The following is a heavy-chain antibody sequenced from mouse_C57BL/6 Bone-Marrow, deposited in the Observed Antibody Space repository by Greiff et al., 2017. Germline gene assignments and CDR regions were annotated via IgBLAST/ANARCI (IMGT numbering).Heavy chain of an antibody. CDR2: IDPSDSET. CDR1: GYTFTSYW. CDR3: ARDYYGSSYWYFDV. D-gene: IGHD1-1*01. J-gene: IGHJ1*03. V-gene: IGHV1-52*01. Sequence: QVQLQQPGAELVRPGSSVKLSCKASGYTFTSYWMHWVKQRPIQGLEWIGNIDPSDSETHYNQKFKVKATLTVDKSSSTAYMQLSSLTSEDSAVYYCARDYYGSSYWYFDVWGTGTTVTVSS.